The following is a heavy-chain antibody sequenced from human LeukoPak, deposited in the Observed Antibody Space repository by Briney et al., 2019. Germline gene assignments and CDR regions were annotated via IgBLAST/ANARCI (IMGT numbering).Heavy chain of an antibody. J-gene: IGHJ4*02. CDR1: GGSISSSSYY. Sequence: SETLSLTCTVSGGSISSSSYYWGWIRQPPGTGLEWIGSIYYSGSTYYNPSLKSRVTISVDTSKNQFSLKLSSVTAADTAVYYCARMYSSGWYLPAFDYWGQGTLVTVSS. D-gene: IGHD6-19*01. CDR2: IYYSGST. V-gene: IGHV4-39*01. CDR3: ARMYSSGWYLPAFDY.